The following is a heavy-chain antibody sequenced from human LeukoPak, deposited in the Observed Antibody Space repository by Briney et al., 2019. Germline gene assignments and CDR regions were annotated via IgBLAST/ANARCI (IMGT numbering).Heavy chain of an antibody. J-gene: IGHJ4*02. CDR2: ISSSSSTI. CDR1: GFTFSSYS. V-gene: IGHV3-48*02. Sequence: GGSLRLSCAASGFTFSSYSMNWVRQAPGKGLEWVSYISSSSSTIYYADSVKGRFTISRVNAKNSLYLQMNSLRDEDTAVYYCARDPSDSNYGDFDYWGQGTLVTVSS. CDR3: ARDPSDSNYGDFDY. D-gene: IGHD4-11*01.